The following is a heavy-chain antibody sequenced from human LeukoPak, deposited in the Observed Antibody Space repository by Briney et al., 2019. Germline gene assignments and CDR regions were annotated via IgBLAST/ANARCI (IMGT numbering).Heavy chain of an antibody. CDR3: ARMYYSSRDYYYYGMDV. Sequence: GGSLRLSCAASGFTFSSYGMHWVRQAPGKGLEWVAVIWYDGSNKYYADSVKGRFTISGDNSKNTLYLQMNSLRAEDTAVYYCARMYYSSRDYYYYGMDVWGQGTTVTVSS. J-gene: IGHJ6*02. CDR2: IWYDGSNK. V-gene: IGHV3-33*01. D-gene: IGHD6-13*01. CDR1: GFTFSSYG.